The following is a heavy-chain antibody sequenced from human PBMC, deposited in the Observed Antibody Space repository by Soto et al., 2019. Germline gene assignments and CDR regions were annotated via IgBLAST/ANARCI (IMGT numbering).Heavy chain of an antibody. D-gene: IGHD2-15*01. CDR3: AKMGGGGAATPLRC. J-gene: IGHJ4*02. CDR1: GFSFSSYA. CDR2: IRGSGDST. V-gene: IGHV3-23*01. Sequence: EVQLLESGGGLVQPEGSLRLSCAASGFSFSSYAMSWVRQAPGKGLEWVSAIRGSGDSTYYADSVKGRFTISRDNSKNTLYLQMNSLRAEDTAVYYCAKMGGGGAATPLRCGGQGTLVTVSS.